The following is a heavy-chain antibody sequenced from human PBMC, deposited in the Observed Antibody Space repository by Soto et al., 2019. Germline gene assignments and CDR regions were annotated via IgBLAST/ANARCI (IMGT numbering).Heavy chain of an antibody. J-gene: IGHJ4*02. Sequence: EVQLLESGGGLVQPGGSLRLSCAASGFTFSSYAMTWVRQAPGKGLGWVSGISGSGGSTYYADSVKGRFTFSRDNSNNTLYLQMNRLRAEDTALNYCAKAQYSGYEFSLNLDSWGQGTLVTVSS. V-gene: IGHV3-23*01. CDR3: AKAQYSGYEFSLNLDS. CDR1: GFTFSSYA. D-gene: IGHD5-12*01. CDR2: ISGSGGST.